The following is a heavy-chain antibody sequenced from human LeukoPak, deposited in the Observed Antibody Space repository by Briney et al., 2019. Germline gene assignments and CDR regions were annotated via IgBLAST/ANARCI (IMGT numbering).Heavy chain of an antibody. CDR1: GGSISSSSW. Sequence: SETLSLTCAVYGGSISSSSWWSWVRQPPGKGLEWIGEIYHSGSTNYNPSLKSRVTISVDKSKNQFSLKLSSVTAADTAVYYCARDRRRASMGYYYYGMDVWGQGTTVTVSS. J-gene: IGHJ6*02. CDR2: IYHSGST. V-gene: IGHV4-4*02. D-gene: IGHD2/OR15-2a*01. CDR3: ARDRRRASMGYYYYGMDV.